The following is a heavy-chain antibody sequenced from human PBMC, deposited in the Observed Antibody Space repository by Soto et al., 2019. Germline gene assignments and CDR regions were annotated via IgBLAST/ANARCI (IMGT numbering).Heavy chain of an antibody. CDR1: GYTFTNYG. J-gene: IGHJ4*02. V-gene: IGHV1-18*01. CDR2: ISTYNANT. Sequence: QVQLVQSGAEVRKPGASVNVSCKASGYTFTNYGITWVRQAPGRGLEWMGWISTYNANTNYAPNLRGRVTMTTDTSTSTAYMEVRSLRSDDTAVYYGARGKAGLIHNTGFDYWGQGTLVTVSS. CDR3: ARGKAGLIHNTGFDY. D-gene: IGHD3-16*02.